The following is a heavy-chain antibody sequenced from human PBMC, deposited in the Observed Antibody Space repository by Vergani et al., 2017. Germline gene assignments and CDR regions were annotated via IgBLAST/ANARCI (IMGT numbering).Heavy chain of an antibody. J-gene: IGHJ4*02. D-gene: IGHD1-26*01. Sequence: EVQLLESGGGLVQPGGSLRLSCAASGFTFSSYAMSWVRQAPGKGLEWVSAISGSGGSTYYADSVKGRFTIARDNSKNTLYLQMNSLRAEDTAVYYCAKDSVGYVGLYYFDYWGQGTLVTVSS. CDR3: AKDSVGYVGLYYFDY. CDR2: ISGSGGST. CDR1: GFTFSSYA. V-gene: IGHV3-23*01.